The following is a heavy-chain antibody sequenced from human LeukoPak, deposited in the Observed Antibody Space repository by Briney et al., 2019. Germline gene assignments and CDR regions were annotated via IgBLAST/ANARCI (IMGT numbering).Heavy chain of an antibody. CDR3: AREGEPYYDPGVEAFDI. D-gene: IGHD3-22*01. V-gene: IGHV3-23*01. J-gene: IGHJ3*02. Sequence: PGGSLRLSCAASGFTFSSYAMSWVRQAPGKGLEWVSAISGSGGSTYYADSVKGRFTISRDNAKNSLYLQMNSLRAEDTAVYYCAREGEPYYDPGVEAFDIWGQGTMVTVSS. CDR2: ISGSGGST. CDR1: GFTFSSYA.